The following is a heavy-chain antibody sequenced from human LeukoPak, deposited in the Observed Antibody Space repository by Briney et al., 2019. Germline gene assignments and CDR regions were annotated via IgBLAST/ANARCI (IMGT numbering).Heavy chain of an antibody. D-gene: IGHD6-13*01. CDR3: ARDVWGSSWRSYYYYMDV. J-gene: IGHJ6*03. V-gene: IGHV3-53*01. Sequence: GGSLRLSCAASGFTVSSNYMSWVRQAPGEGLEWVSVIYSGGSTYYADSVKGRFTISRDNSKNTLYLQMNSLRAEDTAVYYCARDVWGSSWRSYYYYMDVWGKGTTVTVSS. CDR1: GFTVSSNY. CDR2: IYSGGST.